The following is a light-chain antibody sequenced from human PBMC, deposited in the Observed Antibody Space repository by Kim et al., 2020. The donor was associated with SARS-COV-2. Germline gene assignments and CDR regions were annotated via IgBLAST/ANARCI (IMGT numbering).Light chain of an antibody. CDR1: QGISTG. CDR2: AAS. V-gene: IGKV1-12*01. J-gene: IGKJ4*01. Sequence: ASVGDRVTITCRASQGISTGLGWYQQAPGKAPKLLIYAASTLQSGVPSRFSGGGSGSDFTLTISSLQPEDFATYYCQQANTFPLTFGRGTKVDIK. CDR3: QQANTFPLT.